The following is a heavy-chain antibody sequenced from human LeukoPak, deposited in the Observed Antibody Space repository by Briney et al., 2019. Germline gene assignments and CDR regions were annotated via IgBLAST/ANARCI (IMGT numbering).Heavy chain of an antibody. Sequence: GRSLRLSCAASGFTFSSYGMDWVRQAPGKGLEWVAVISYDGSNKYYADSVKGRFTISRDNSKNTLYLQMNSLRAEDTAVYYCAKDLGEEPGSXSYSDWIDP. CDR2: ISYDGSNK. J-gene: IGHJ5*02. D-gene: IGHD3-10*01. CDR3: AKDLGEEPGSXSYSDWIDP. V-gene: IGHV3-30*18. CDR1: GFTFSSYG.